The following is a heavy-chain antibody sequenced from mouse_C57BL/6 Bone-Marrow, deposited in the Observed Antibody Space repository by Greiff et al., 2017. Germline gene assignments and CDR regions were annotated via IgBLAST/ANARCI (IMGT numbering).Heavy chain of an antibody. Sequence: EVKLVESGGGLVQPGGSLKLSCAASGFTFSDYYMYWVRQTPEKRLEWVAYISTGGSSTYYPDTVKGRFTISRDNAKTTLYLQLSRLKSEDTARYYHARHRRLLQYFDVWGTGTTVTVSS. CDR1: GFTFSDYY. D-gene: IGHD2-3*01. CDR2: ISTGGSST. V-gene: IGHV5-12*01. J-gene: IGHJ1*03. CDR3: ARHRRLLQYFDV.